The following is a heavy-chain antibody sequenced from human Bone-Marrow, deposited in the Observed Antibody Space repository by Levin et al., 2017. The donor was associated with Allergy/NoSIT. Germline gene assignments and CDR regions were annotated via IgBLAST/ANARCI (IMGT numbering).Heavy chain of an antibody. Sequence: SQTLSLTCTVAGDSISRPHWSWIRQSPGKGLEWIAYIQYNGNTNSNPSLKSRVTMSVDSSKNQFSLTLNSVTAADTAVYFCARQVKLDYYFHAMDVWGQGTTVTVSS. D-gene: IGHD1-1*01. V-gene: IGHV4-59*08. CDR2: IQYNGNT. CDR3: ARQVKLDYYFHAMDV. J-gene: IGHJ6*02. CDR1: GDSISRPH.